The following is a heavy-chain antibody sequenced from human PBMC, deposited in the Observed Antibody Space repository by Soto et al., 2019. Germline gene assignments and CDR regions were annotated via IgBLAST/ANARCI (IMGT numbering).Heavy chain of an antibody. V-gene: IGHV3-74*01. CDR2: INSDGSST. Sequence: GGSLRLSCAASGFTFSSYWMHWVRQAPGKGLVWVSRINSDGSSTSYADSVKGRFTISRDNAKNTLYLQMNSLRAEDTAVYYCATYCGGDCYDPDKYYYYYYYMDVWGKGTTVTVSS. D-gene: IGHD2-21*01. J-gene: IGHJ6*03. CDR3: ATYCGGDCYDPDKYYYYYYYMDV. CDR1: GFTFSSYW.